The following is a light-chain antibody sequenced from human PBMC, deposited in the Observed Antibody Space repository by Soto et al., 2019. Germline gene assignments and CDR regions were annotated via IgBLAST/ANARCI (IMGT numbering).Light chain of an antibody. CDR2: LGS. V-gene: IGKV2-28*01. CDR3: MQALQTPTT. J-gene: IGKJ1*01. Sequence: DTVMTQSPLSLPVTPGEPASISCWSSQSLLHTDGYNYLDWYLQKPGQSPQLLSYLGSYRASGVPDRFSGSGSRTDFTLKISRVEAEDVGVYYCMQALQTPTTFGQGTKLEI. CDR1: QSLLHTDGYNY.